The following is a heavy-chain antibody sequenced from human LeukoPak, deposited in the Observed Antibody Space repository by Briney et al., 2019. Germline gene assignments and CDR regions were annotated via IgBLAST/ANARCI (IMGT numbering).Heavy chain of an antibody. D-gene: IGHD3-3*01. V-gene: IGHV4-4*07. CDR2: IYTSGST. Sequence: SETLSLTCTVSGGSISSYYWSWIRQPAGKGLEWIGRIYTSGSTNYNPSLKSRATMSVDTSKNQFSLKLSSVTAADTAVYYCARGLRFLASGYFDYWGQGTLVTVSS. J-gene: IGHJ4*02. CDR3: ARGLRFLASGYFDY. CDR1: GGSISSYY.